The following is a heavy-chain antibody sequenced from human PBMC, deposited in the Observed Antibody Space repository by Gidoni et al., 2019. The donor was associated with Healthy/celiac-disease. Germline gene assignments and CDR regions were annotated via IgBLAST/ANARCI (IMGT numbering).Heavy chain of an antibody. CDR1: GFTFSSYS. D-gene: IGHD3-10*01. V-gene: IGHV3-48*01. CDR2: ISSSSSNI. Sequence: EVQLVESGGGLVQPGGSLRLSCAAPGFTFSSYSMNWVRQAPGKGLAWVSYISSSSSNIYYADSVKGRFTIARDNAKNSLYLQMNSLRAEDTAVYYCARDRGSGSGLDYWGQGTLVTVSS. J-gene: IGHJ4*02. CDR3: ARDRGSGSGLDY.